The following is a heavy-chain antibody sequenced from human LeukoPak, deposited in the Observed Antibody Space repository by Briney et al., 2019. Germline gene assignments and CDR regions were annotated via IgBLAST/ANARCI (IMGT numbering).Heavy chain of an antibody. CDR2: IKSDGSSS. CDR1: GFTFSSYFW. D-gene: IGHD4-23*01. Sequence: GGSLRLSCAASGFTFSSYFWMHWVRQAPRKGLVWVSRIKSDGSSSTYADSLKGRFTISRDSAKNSLYLQMNTLRAEDTAVYYCVRDLDLGGYSSFEYWGQGTLVTVSS. J-gene: IGHJ4*02. V-gene: IGHV3-74*01. CDR3: VRDLDLGGYSSFEY.